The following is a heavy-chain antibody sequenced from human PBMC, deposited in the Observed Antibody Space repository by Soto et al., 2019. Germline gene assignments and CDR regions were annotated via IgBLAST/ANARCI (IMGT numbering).Heavy chain of an antibody. V-gene: IGHV3-23*01. CDR2: VSASAGTS. CDR1: GFSFSDHA. Sequence: EVQLLESGGGLVQPGGSLRLSCVASGFSFSDHAMTWVRQAPGKGLEWVAIVSASAGTSYSADSVKGRFTIFRDNSKNTLYLQMNSLRGEDTAVYYCAKGDHSGSYLNYFDHWGQGTLVSVSS. CDR3: AKGDHSGSYLNYFDH. J-gene: IGHJ4*02. D-gene: IGHD1-26*01.